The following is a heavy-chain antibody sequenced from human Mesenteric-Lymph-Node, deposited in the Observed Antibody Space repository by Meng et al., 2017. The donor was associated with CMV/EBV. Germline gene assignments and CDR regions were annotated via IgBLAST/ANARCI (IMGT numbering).Heavy chain of an antibody. CDR2: ISGSGGST. V-gene: IGHV3-23*01. J-gene: IGHJ3*02. D-gene: IGHD3-22*01. Sequence: GGSLRLSCAASGFTFSSYAMSWVRQAPGKGLEWVSAISGSGGSTYYADSVKGRFTISRDNSKNTLYLQMNSLRAEDTAVYYCARDHADYYDSSAFDIWGQGTMITVSS. CDR3: ARDHADYYDSSAFDI. CDR1: GFTFSSYA.